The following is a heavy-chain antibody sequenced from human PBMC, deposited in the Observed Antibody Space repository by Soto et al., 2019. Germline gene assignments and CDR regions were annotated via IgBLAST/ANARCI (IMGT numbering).Heavy chain of an antibody. Sequence: AAVTVSRQASRYTFTSYDINWLRQATGQGREWMGWMNPNRSNTGYAQKLHGRDTMTKNTTRSTEYIELSAHKSEETRVYYCARAFGDYYDSSGYAHWGQGTLVTVSS. J-gene: IGHJ4*02. CDR2: MNPNRSNT. CDR3: ARAFGDYYDSSGYAH. D-gene: IGHD3-22*01. V-gene: IGHV1-8*01. CDR1: RYTFTSYD.